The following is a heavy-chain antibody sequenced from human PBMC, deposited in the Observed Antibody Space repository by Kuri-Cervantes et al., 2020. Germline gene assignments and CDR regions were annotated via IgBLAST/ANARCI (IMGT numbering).Heavy chain of an antibody. D-gene: IGHD1-26*01. CDR3: ARKLIVGSRDFDY. CDR1: GGSISSYY. V-gene: IGHV4-39*01. CDR2: IYYSGST. Sequence: SETLSLTCTVSGGSISSYYWGWIRQPPGKGLEWIGSIYYSGSTYYNPSLKSRVTMSVDTSKNQFSLKLSSVTAADTAVYYCARKLIVGSRDFDYWGQGTLVTVSS. J-gene: IGHJ4*02.